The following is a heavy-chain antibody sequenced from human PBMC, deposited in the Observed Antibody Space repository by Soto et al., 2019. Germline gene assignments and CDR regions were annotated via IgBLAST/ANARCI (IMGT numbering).Heavy chain of an antibody. J-gene: IGHJ3*02. CDR2: ISSSSSYI. CDR1: GFTFSSYS. D-gene: IGHD3-22*01. CDR3: ARDLGPYYYDCSGYWYPDAFDI. Sequence: KPGGSLRLSCAASGFTFSSYSMNWVRQAPGKGLEWVSSISSSSSYIYYADSVKGRFTISRDNAKNSLYLQMNSLRAEDTAVYYCARDLGPYYYDCSGYWYPDAFDIWGQGTMVTVSS. V-gene: IGHV3-21*01.